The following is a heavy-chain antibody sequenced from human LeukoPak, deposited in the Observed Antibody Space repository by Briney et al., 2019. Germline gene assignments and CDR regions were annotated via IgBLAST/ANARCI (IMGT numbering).Heavy chain of an antibody. CDR2: ISSSGSNI. D-gene: IGHD3-3*01. Sequence: GGSLRLSCAASGFTFSSYEMNWVRQAPGKGLEWVSYISSSGSNIYYADSVKGLFTISRVNAKNSLYLQMNSLRAEDTAVYYCARRADFPYYHYGMDVWGQGTTVTVSS. J-gene: IGHJ6*02. V-gene: IGHV3-48*03. CDR1: GFTFSSYE. CDR3: ARRADFPYYHYGMDV.